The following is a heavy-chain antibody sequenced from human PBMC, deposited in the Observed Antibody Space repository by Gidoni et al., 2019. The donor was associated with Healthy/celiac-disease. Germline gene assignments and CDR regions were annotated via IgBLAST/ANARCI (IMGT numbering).Heavy chain of an antibody. CDR3: ARVHYGDYVDY. J-gene: IGHJ4*02. Sequence: QVQLVQSGAEVKKPGASVKVSSKASGDTFTGSYMHWVRQAPGQGLEWIGWINPNRGGTNYSHKLHGRGTMTRDTSISTAYMELSRLGSDDTAVYYCARVHYGDYVDYWGQGTLVTVSS. D-gene: IGHD4-17*01. CDR2: INPNRGGT. V-gene: IGHV1-2*07. CDR1: GDTFTGSY.